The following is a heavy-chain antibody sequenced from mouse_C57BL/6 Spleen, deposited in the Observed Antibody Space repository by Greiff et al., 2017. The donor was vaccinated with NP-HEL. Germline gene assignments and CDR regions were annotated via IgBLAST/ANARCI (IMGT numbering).Heavy chain of an antibody. Sequence: VQLQQSGAELVKPGASVKISCKASGYAFSSYWMNWVKQRPGKGLEWIGQIYPGDGDTNYNGKFKGKATLTADKSSSTAYMQLSSLTSEDSAVYLCARSWDGYAMDYWGQGTSVTVSS. V-gene: IGHV1-80*01. D-gene: IGHD4-1*01. CDR3: ARSWDGYAMDY. CDR1: GYAFSSYW. J-gene: IGHJ4*01. CDR2: IYPGDGDT.